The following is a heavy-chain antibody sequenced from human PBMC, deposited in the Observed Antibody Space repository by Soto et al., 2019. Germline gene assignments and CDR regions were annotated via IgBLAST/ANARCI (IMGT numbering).Heavy chain of an antibody. D-gene: IGHD4-17*01. J-gene: IGHJ5*02. V-gene: IGHV1-69*02. CDR1: GGTFSSYT. Sequence: QVQLGQSGAEVKKPGSSVKVSCKASGGTFSSYTISWVRQSPGQGLEWMGRIIPILGIANYAQKFQGRVTRTADKSTSTAYMELSSLRSEDTAVYYCARFVGGGDYVPGAAWFDPWGQGTLVTVSS. CDR3: ARFVGGGDYVPGAAWFDP. CDR2: IIPILGIA.